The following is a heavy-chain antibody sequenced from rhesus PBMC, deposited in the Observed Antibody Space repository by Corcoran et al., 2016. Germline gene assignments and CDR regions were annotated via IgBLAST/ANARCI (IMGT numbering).Heavy chain of an antibody. J-gene: IGHJ5-2*02. V-gene: IGHV4-80*01. CDR3: ARDEHSPGWALDV. Sequence: QVQLQESGPGLVKPSETLSLTCTVSGASISYNWWSWIRQPPGKGLEWIGEINGKGGKTNYNPSHESRVTISKDASKNQFSLKMTSVTAADTALYYCARDEHSPGWALDVWGRGVLVTVSS. D-gene: IGHD6-31*01. CDR2: INGKGGKT. CDR1: GASISYNW.